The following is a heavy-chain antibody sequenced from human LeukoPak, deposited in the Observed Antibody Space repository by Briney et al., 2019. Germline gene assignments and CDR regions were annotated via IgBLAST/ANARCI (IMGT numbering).Heavy chain of an antibody. J-gene: IGHJ5*02. V-gene: IGHV3-11*06. CDR2: ISSSSSYT. Sequence: GGSLRLSCAASGFTFSDYYMNWIRQAPGKGLEWVSYISSSSSYTNYADSVKGRFTISRDNAKNSLYLQMNSLRAEDTAVYYCARSSGYGPNWYDPWGQGTLVTVSS. D-gene: IGHD5-18*01. CDR1: GFTFSDYY. CDR3: ARSSGYGPNWYDP.